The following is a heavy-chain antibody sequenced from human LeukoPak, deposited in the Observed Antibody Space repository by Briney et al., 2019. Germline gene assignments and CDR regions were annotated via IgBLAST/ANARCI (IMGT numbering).Heavy chain of an antibody. CDR2: TSTRSRYT. Sequence: GGSLRLSCAASGFTFSDYYMSWIRQAPGKGLEWVSYTSTRSRYTDYADSVKGRFTLSRDDSKNSLYLHMNSLRADDTAIYYCARDPNTGFFDYWGQGTLVTVSS. CDR1: GFTFSDYY. V-gene: IGHV3-11*05. J-gene: IGHJ4*02. D-gene: IGHD5-18*01. CDR3: ARDPNTGFFDY.